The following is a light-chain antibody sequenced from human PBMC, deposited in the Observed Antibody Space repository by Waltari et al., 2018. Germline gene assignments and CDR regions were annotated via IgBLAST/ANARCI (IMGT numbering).Light chain of an antibody. V-gene: IGKV3-20*01. J-gene: IGKJ1*01. CDR1: QSVARA. Sequence: EIVLTQSPGTLSLSPGERATLSCRASQSVARALAWYQQKPGQPPRLLIYNTYTRATGVPDRFSGGGSGTDFSLTINRLEPEDFAVYYCQNYVRLPATFGQGTKVEIK. CDR2: NTY. CDR3: QNYVRLPAT.